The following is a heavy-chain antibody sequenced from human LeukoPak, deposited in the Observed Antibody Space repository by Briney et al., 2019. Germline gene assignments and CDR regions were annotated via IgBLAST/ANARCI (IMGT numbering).Heavy chain of an antibody. Sequence: GGSLRLSCAASGFTFSSYSMNWVRQAPGKGLERVSSISSSSSYIYYADSVKGRFTISRDNAKNSLYLQMNSLRAEDTAVYYCAREPAFLEWLWYFDYWGQGTLVTVSS. D-gene: IGHD3-3*02. CDR3: AREPAFLEWLWYFDY. CDR1: GFTFSSYS. J-gene: IGHJ4*02. V-gene: IGHV3-21*01. CDR2: ISSSSSYI.